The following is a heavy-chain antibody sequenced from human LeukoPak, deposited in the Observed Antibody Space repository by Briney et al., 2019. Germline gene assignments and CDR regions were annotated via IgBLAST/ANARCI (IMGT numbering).Heavy chain of an antibody. V-gene: IGHV3-30-3*01. Sequence: PGRSLRLSCAASGFTFSSYAMHWVRQAPGKGLEWVAVISYDGSNKYYADSAKGRFTISRDNSKNTLYLQMNSLRAEDTAVYYCARAGYSYGPVDYWGQGTLVTVSS. J-gene: IGHJ4*02. CDR3: ARAGYSYGPVDY. CDR2: ISYDGSNK. D-gene: IGHD5-18*01. CDR1: GFTFSSYA.